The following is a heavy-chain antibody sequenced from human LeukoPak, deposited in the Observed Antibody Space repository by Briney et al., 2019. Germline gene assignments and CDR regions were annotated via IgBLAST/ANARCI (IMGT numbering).Heavy chain of an antibody. Sequence: SVKVSCKASGGTFSSYAISWVRQAPGQGLEWMGRIIPIFGTANYAQKFQGRVTITADKSTSTAYMELSSLRSEDTAAYYCARGPYDFWSGYYVNWFDPWGQGTLVTVSS. CDR2: IIPIFGTA. D-gene: IGHD3-3*01. CDR3: ARGPYDFWSGYYVNWFDP. CDR1: GGTFSSYA. V-gene: IGHV1-69*06. J-gene: IGHJ5*02.